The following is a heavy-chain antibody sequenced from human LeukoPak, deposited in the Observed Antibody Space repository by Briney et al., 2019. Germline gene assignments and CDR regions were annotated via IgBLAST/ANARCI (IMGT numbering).Heavy chain of an antibody. V-gene: IGHV1-2*02. Sequence: ASVKVSCTASGYTFAGDYIHWVRQAPGQGLEWMGWIVPNSGGTNYVQKFQGRVTMTRDTSISTAYMELNRLTSDDTAVYYCAREKRYSGAFSAHDYWGQGTLVTVSS. CDR3: AREKRYSGAFSAHDY. CDR1: GYTFAGDY. CDR2: IVPNSGGT. D-gene: IGHD6-6*01. J-gene: IGHJ4*02.